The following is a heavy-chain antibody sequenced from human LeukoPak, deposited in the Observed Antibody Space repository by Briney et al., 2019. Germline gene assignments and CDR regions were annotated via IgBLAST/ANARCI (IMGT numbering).Heavy chain of an antibody. Sequence: EASVKVSCKASAYTFTVDYMHSVRQAPGQGLEWMGWINPNSGGTNYAQKFQGRVTMTRDTSISTAYMELRRLRSDDTAVYYCARVRWYSGYDYLDYWGQGTLVTVSS. V-gene: IGHV1-2*02. CDR1: AYTFTVDY. CDR2: INPNSGGT. D-gene: IGHD5-12*01. CDR3: ARVRWYSGYDYLDY. J-gene: IGHJ4*02.